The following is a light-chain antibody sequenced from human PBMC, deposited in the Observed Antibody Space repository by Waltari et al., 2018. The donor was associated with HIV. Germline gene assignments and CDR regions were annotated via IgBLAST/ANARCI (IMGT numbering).Light chain of an antibody. J-gene: IGLJ2*01. Sequence: QSVLTQPPSASGTPGQRVTISCSGSSSNIENNNVNWYQQLPGTAPKLLIYSNNQRPSGVPDRISGSNSGTSASLAISGLQSEDEADYYCVTWDDSLSGMVFGGGTKLTVL. CDR2: SNN. CDR1: SSNIENNN. CDR3: VTWDDSLSGMV. V-gene: IGLV1-44*01.